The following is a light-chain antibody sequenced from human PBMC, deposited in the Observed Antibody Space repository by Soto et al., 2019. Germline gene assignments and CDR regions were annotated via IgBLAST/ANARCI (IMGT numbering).Light chain of an antibody. CDR1: QSVSTK. Sequence: EIVMTQSPVTLSVSPGETGTLSCRASQSVSTKLLWYQQKPGQAPRLLMYGASTRATGIPARFSGGGSGTEFSLTISSLQSEDFAVYYCLQYNNWPYTFGQGTRVEI. V-gene: IGKV3-15*01. J-gene: IGKJ2*01. CDR2: GAS. CDR3: LQYNNWPYT.